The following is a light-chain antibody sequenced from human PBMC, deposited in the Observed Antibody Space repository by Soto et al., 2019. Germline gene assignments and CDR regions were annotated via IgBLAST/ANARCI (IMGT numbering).Light chain of an antibody. CDR3: QQYENWPPYN. J-gene: IGKJ2*01. Sequence: TQSPDTLSASLGEIVTLSCRASQSIGPNLAWYQQRPGQAPRLLIHRASMRATGVPARFIGRGFGTECTLTITNPQSEDFAVYFCQQYENWPPYNFGQGTKLDI. V-gene: IGKV3-15*01. CDR2: RAS. CDR1: QSIGPN.